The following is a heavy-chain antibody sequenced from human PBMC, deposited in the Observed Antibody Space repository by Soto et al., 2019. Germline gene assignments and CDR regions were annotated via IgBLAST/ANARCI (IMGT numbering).Heavy chain of an antibody. CDR1: GGSISSGDYY. CDR2: IYYSGST. D-gene: IGHD3-22*01. Sequence: TLSLTCTVSGGSISSGDYYWSWIRQHPGKGLEWIGYIYYSGSTYYNPSLKSRVTVSVDTFKNQFSLKLSSVTAADTAVYYCARGGTYYYDSSGYYYFDYWGQGTLVTVSS. J-gene: IGHJ4*02. CDR3: ARGGTYYYDSSGYYYFDY. V-gene: IGHV4-31*03.